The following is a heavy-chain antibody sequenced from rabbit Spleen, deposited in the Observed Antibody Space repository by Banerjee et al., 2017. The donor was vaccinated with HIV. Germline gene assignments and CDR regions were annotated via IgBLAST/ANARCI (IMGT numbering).Heavy chain of an antibody. V-gene: IGHV1S45*01. CDR2: IYADSSGST. CDR1: GFSFSSSDY. CDR3: ARGSAAMTMVITGYYLGL. D-gene: IGHD2-1*01. Sequence: QEQLVESGGGLVQPGGSLKLSCKASGFSFSSSDYMCWVRQAPGKGLECIACIYADSSGSTYYASWAKGRFTISKTSSTTVTLEMTSLTAADTATYFCARGSAAMTMVITGYYLGLWGPGTLVTVS. J-gene: IGHJ6*01.